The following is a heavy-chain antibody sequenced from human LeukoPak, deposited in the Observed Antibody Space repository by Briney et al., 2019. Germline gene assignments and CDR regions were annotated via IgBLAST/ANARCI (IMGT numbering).Heavy chain of an antibody. Sequence: GGSLRLSCAASGFTVSSSYMSWVRQAPGKGLEWVSVIYSGGSTYYADSVKGRFTISRDNSKNTLYLQMNSLRAEDTAVYYCARGPPWGSFDYWGRGTLVTVSS. V-gene: IGHV3-66*01. J-gene: IGHJ4*02. CDR1: GFTVSSSY. CDR2: IYSGGST. D-gene: IGHD3-16*01. CDR3: ARGPPWGSFDY.